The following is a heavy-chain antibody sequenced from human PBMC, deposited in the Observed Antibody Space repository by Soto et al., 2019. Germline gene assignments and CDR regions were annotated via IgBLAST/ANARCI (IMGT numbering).Heavy chain of an antibody. V-gene: IGHV4-30-4*02. D-gene: IGHD2-2*01. J-gene: IGHJ4*02. CDR2: IYYSGNT. Sequence: PSDTLSLTCTVSGDSISSGDYYWSWIRQPPGKGLEWIGCIYYSGNTYYNPSLKRRFSISVDTSKNQFSLQLSSVTVADTAVYYCARGSRDFDYWGQGTLVTVS. CDR1: GDSISSGDYY. CDR3: ARGSRDFDY.